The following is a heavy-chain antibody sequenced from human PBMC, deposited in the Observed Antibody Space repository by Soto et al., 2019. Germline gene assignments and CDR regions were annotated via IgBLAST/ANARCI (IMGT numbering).Heavy chain of an antibody. V-gene: IGHV1-8*01. CDR3: ARAEEGGDSSSWYFYYYYGMDV. D-gene: IGHD6-13*01. CDR2: MNPNSGNT. Sequence: QVQLVQSGAEVKKPGASVKVSCKASGYTFTSYDINWVRQATGQGLEWMGWMNPNSGNTGYAQKFQGRVTMTRNTSISTAYMELSSLRSEDTAVYYCARAEEGGDSSSWYFYYYYGMDVWGQGTTVTVSS. J-gene: IGHJ6*02. CDR1: GYTFTSYD.